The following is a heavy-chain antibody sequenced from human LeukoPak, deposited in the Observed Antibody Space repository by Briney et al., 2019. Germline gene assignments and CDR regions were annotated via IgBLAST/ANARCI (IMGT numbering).Heavy chain of an antibody. CDR3: ARDRRNGWFDP. CDR1: GYTFTSYY. D-gene: IGHD2-8*01. V-gene: IGHV1-46*01. J-gene: IGHJ5*02. CDR2: INPSGGST. Sequence: GTSVKVSCKASGYTFTSYYMHWVRQAPGQGLEWMGIINPSGGSTSYAQKFQGRVTMTRDTSTSTVYMELSSLRSEDTAVYYCARDRRNGWFDPWGQGTLVTVSS.